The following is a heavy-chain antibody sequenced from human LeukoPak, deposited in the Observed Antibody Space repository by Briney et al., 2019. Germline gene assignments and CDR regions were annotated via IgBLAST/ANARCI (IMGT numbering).Heavy chain of an antibody. D-gene: IGHD1-1*01. J-gene: IGHJ3*02. Sequence: GALLLSCAAAGFTIISYSMKRGRRAPGKGLEWGSSIISSSYIYYSDAVKGRFTITRDNAKNSLYLQMNSLRAEDTAVYYCARHVGYRAFDIWGQGTMVTVSS. CDR2: IISSSYI. V-gene: IGHV3-21*01. CDR1: GFTIISYS. CDR3: ARHVGYRAFDI.